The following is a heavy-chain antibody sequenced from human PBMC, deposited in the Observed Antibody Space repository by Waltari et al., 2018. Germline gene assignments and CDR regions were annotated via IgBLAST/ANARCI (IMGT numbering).Heavy chain of an antibody. D-gene: IGHD4-17*01. CDR2: IKQDGSEK. J-gene: IGHJ6*03. Sequence: VQLQESGPGLVKPSETLSLTCTVSGGSISSYYWSWIRQPPGKGLEWVANIKQDGSEKYYVDSVKGRFTISRDNAKNSLYLQMNSLRAEDTAVYYCAREGATVTTYYYYYMDVWGKGTTVTVSS. V-gene: IGHV3-7*01. CDR3: AREGATVTTYYYYYMDV. CDR1: GGSISSYY.